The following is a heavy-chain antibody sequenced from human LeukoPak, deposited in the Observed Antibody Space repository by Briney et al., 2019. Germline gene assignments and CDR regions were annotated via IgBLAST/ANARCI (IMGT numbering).Heavy chain of an antibody. V-gene: IGHV1-69*04. CDR3: ARVATVTTYGMDV. CDR1: GGTLSSYA. D-gene: IGHD4-11*01. Sequence: ASVKVSCKASGGTLSSYAISWVRQAPGQGLEWMGRIIPILGIANYAQKFQGRVTITADKSTSTAYMELSSLRSEDTAVYYCARVATVTTYGMDVWGQGTTVTVSS. J-gene: IGHJ6*02. CDR2: IIPILGIA.